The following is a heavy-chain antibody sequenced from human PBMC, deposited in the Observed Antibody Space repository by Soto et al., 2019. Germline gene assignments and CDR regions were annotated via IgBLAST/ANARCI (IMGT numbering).Heavy chain of an antibody. Sequence: PVKVTRKASGGTFSGYPISCGRKEHGQGLEWMGGIIPIFGTANYAQKFQGRVTITADTSTSTVYMDLSSPRYEDTAVYYCARDNSQNYGTPAASSWFHPWGQGTPVTVSS. CDR3: ARDNSQNYGTPAASSWFHP. CDR2: IIPIFGTA. J-gene: IGHJ5*02. D-gene: IGHD2-15*01. V-gene: IGHV1-69*06. CDR1: GGTFSGYP.